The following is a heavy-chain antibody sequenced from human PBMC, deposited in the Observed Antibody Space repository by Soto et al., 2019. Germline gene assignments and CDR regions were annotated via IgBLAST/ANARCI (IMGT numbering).Heavy chain of an antibody. V-gene: IGHV1-18*01. CDR1: GYTFTSYG. CDR2: ISAYNGNT. Sequence: ASVKVSCKASGYTFTSYGISWVRQAPGQGLEWMGWISAYNGNTNYAQKLQGRVIMTTDTSTTIAYMELRSLTSDDTAVYYCARDLVPGYTGYSDYWGQGTLVTVSS. J-gene: IGHJ4*02. CDR3: ARDLVPGYTGYSDY. D-gene: IGHD5-12*01.